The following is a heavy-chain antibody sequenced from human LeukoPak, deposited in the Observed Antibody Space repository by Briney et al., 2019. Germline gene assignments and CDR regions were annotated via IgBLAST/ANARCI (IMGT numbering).Heavy chain of an antibody. Sequence: GASVKVSCKASGYTFTSYPISWVRQAPGQGLEWMGWITTYNGYTKYAQKLQDRVTMTTDTPTTTAYMDLRGLRSDDTAVYYCARGYDYGDYVGDFDYWGQGTLVTVSS. CDR3: ARGYDYGDYVGDFDY. V-gene: IGHV1-18*01. CDR1: GYTFTSYP. D-gene: IGHD4-17*01. J-gene: IGHJ4*02. CDR2: ITTYNGYT.